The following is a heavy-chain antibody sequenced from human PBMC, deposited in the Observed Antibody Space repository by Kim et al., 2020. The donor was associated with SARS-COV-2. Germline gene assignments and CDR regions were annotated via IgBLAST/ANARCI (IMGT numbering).Heavy chain of an antibody. V-gene: IGHV4-59*01. CDR3: AGRYDFWSGYSSYGMDV. D-gene: IGHD3-3*01. CDR2: IYYSGST. Sequence: SETLSLTCTVSGGSISSYYWSWIRQPPGKGLEWIGYIYYSGSTNYNPSLKSRVTISVDTSKNQFSLKLSSVTAADTAVYYCAGRYDFWSGYSSYGMDVWG. CDR1: GGSISSYY. J-gene: IGHJ6*01.